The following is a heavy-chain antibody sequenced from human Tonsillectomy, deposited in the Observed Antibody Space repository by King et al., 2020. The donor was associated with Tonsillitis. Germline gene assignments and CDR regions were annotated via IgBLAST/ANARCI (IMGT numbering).Heavy chain of an antibody. V-gene: IGHV1-46*01. CDR2: INPSGGGT. CDR3: ARALGA. CDR1: GYIFTNYY. Sequence: QLVQSGAEVKKPGASVKVSCTASGYIFTNYYIDWVRPAPGQGLEWMGKINPSGGGTTYAQKFQGRLTMTRDKSTSTAYMELSSLTSEDTAVYCCARALGAWGKGTLVVVSS. J-gene: IGHJ5*02.